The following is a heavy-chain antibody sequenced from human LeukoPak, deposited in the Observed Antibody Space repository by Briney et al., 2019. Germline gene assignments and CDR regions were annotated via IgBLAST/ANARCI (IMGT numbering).Heavy chain of an antibody. CDR3: ARYGSGSRYYYYYYYMDV. J-gene: IGHJ6*03. D-gene: IGHD3-10*01. CDR2: MNPNSGNT. CDR1: GYTFTSYD. V-gene: IGHV1-8*01. Sequence: ASVKVSCKASGYTFTSYDINWVRQATGQGLEWMGWMNPNSGNTGYAQKFQGRVTMTRNTSISTAYMELSSLGSEDTAVYYCARYGSGSRYYYYYYYMDVWGKGTTVTVSS.